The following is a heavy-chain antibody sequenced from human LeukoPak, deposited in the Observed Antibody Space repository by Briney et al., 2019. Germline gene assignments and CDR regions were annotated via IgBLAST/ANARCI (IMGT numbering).Heavy chain of an antibody. CDR2: MNPNSGNT. CDR1: GYTFTNYD. Sequence: ASVKVSCKASGYTFTNYDINWVRQATGQGLECVGYMNPNSGNTGYAQKFQGRVTITKDTSISTAYMELTSLTSEDTAMYYCVREGLDPWGQGTLVTVSS. CDR3: VREGLDP. J-gene: IGHJ5*02. V-gene: IGHV1-8*03.